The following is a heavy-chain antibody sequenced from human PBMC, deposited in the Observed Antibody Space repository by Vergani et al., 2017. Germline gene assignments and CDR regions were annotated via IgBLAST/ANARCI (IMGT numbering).Heavy chain of an antibody. J-gene: IGHJ6*02. CDR1: GFTFDDYA. D-gene: IGHD6-13*01. Sequence: EVQLVESGGGLVQPGRSLRLSCAASGFTFDDYAMHWVRQAPGKGLEWVSGISWNSGSIGYADSVKGRFTISRDNAKNSLYLQMNSLRAEDTALYYCAKDKGIAASYYYYGMDVWGQGTLVTVSS. CDR3: AKDKGIAASYYYYGMDV. CDR2: ISWNSGSI. V-gene: IGHV3-9*01.